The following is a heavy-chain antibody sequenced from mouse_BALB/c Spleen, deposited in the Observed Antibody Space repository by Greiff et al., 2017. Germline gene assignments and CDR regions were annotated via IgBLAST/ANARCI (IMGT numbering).Heavy chain of an antibody. CDR1: EYEFPSHD. D-gene: IGHD2-1*01. Sequence: DVMLVESGGGLVQPGESLKLSCESNEYEFPSHDMSWVRKTPEKRLELVAAINSDGGSTYYPDTMQRRFIISRDNTKKTLYLQMSSLRSEDTALYYCARPHYGNYSYAMDYWGQGTSVTVSS. J-gene: IGHJ4*01. V-gene: IGHV5-2*01. CDR2: INSDGGST. CDR3: ARPHYGNYSYAMDY.